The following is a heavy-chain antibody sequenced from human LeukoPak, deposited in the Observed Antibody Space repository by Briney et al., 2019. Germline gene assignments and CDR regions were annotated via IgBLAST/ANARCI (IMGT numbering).Heavy chain of an antibody. CDR3: AKDRGYSSGWLSYYYYGMDV. V-gene: IGHV3-23*01. D-gene: IGHD6-19*01. CDR2: ISGSGGST. CDR1: GFTFSSYA. J-gene: IGHJ6*02. Sequence: GGSLRLSCAASGFTFSSYAMSWVRQAPGKGLEWVSAISGSGGSTYYADSVKGWFTISRDNSKNTLYLQMNSLRAEDTAVYYCAKDRGYSSGWLSYYYYGMDVWGQGTTVTVSS.